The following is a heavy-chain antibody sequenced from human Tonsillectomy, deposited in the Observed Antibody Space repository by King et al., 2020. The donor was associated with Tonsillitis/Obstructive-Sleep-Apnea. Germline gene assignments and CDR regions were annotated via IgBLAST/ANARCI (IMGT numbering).Heavy chain of an antibody. CDR1: GFTFSNAW. V-gene: IGHV3-15*07. D-gene: IGHD5-18*01. Sequence: QLVQSGGGLVKPGGSLRLSCAASGFTFSNAWMNWVRQAPGKGLEWVGRIKSKTDGGTNDYAAPVKGRFTISRDDSKKTLYLQMNSLKTEETAVYYCTTDRDTAIYGMDVWGQGTTVTVSS. CDR3: TTDRDTAIYGMDV. CDR2: IKSKTDGGTN. J-gene: IGHJ6*02.